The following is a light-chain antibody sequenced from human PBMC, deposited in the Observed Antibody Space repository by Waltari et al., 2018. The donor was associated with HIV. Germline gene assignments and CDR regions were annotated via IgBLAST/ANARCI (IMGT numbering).Light chain of an antibody. V-gene: IGLV3-27*01. CDR2: NDS. Sequence: DPLQPSSVSVSPGQTVTLTCSGQSLEDNPGRWFQQRPGQAPVLVIFNDSERPSKIPGRFSGSRSGTTVTLTITGARMEDEGDYYCYSASDTRGVFGTGTKVTVL. CDR3: YSASDTRGV. J-gene: IGLJ1*01. CDR1: SLEDNP.